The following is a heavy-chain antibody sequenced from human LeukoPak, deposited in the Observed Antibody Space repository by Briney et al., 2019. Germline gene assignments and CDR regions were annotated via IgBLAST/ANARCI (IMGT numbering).Heavy chain of an antibody. V-gene: IGHV4-59*01. CDR2: IHYSGST. Sequence: SETLSLTCTVSGGSISSYYWSWIRQPPGKGLEWIGYIHYSGSTSYNPSLKSRVTISVDTSKNQFSLKLSSVTAADTAVYYCASLYSSSWDGAYYYGMDVWGQGTTVTVSS. J-gene: IGHJ6*02. CDR3: ASLYSSSWDGAYYYGMDV. CDR1: GGSISSYY. D-gene: IGHD6-13*01.